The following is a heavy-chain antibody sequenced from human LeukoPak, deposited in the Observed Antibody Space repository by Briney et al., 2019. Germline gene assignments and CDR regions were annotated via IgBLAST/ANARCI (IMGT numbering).Heavy chain of an antibody. J-gene: IGHJ4*02. Sequence: GGSLRLSCAASRFTFSNYAMNWVRQAPGKGLEWVSVISGSGGNTYYADSVKGRFTISRDNSKNTVFLQMNSLRAEDTAVYYCAKGGTWNDPEYWGQGTLVTVSS. CDR1: RFTFSNYA. CDR3: AKGGTWNDPEY. V-gene: IGHV3-23*01. CDR2: ISGSGGNT. D-gene: IGHD1-1*01.